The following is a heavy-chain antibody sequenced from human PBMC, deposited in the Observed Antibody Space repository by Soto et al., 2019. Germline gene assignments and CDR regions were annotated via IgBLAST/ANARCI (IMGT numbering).Heavy chain of an antibody. CDR1: GFTFSSYA. J-gene: IGHJ4*02. CDR3: ARDPVAYCGGDCRTFDY. Sequence: QVQLVESGGGVVQPGRSLRLSCAASGFTFSSYAMHWVRQAPGKGLEWVAVISYDGSNKYYADSVKGRFTISRDNSKNTLYLQMNSLRAEDPAVYYCARDPVAYCGGDCRTFDYWGQGTLVTVSS. V-gene: IGHV3-30-3*01. CDR2: ISYDGSNK. D-gene: IGHD2-21*02.